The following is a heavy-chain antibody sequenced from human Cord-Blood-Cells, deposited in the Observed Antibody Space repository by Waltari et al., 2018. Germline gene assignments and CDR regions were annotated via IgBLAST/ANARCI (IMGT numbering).Heavy chain of an antibody. V-gene: IGHV3-53*02. Sequence: EVQLVETGGGLIQPGGSLRLSCAASGFTVSSNYMSWVRQAPGQGLEWVSDIYSGGRTYYANSVEGRFTISRDNAKNSLYLQMSSLRAEDTAVYYCARVVTGFFDYWGQGTLVTVSS. CDR1: GFTVSSNY. CDR2: IYSGGRT. D-gene: IGHD2-21*02. CDR3: ARVVTGFFDY. J-gene: IGHJ4*02.